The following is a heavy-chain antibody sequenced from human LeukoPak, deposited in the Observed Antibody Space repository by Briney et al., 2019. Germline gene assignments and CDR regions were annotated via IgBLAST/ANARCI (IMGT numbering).Heavy chain of an antibody. CDR3: AKDWQVVPAAPFDY. V-gene: IGHV3-23*01. J-gene: IGHJ4*02. CDR2: ISGSGDST. CDR1: GFTFSSYS. Sequence: GGSLRLSCSASGFTFSSYSMSWVRQAPGKGLEWVSAISGSGDSTYYADSVKGRLTISRDNSKNTLYLQMNSLRAEDTAVYYCAKDWQVVPAAPFDYWGQGTLVTVSS. D-gene: IGHD2-2*01.